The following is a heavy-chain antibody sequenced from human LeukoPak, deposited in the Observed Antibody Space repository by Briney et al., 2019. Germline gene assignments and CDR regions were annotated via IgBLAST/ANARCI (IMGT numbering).Heavy chain of an antibody. CDR1: GFTFSTFA. CDR3: ATYRQVLLPFES. D-gene: IGHD2-8*02. CDR2: ITGSGPYM. Sequence: GGSLRLSCAASGFTFSTFAMHWVRLSPGKGLEWVSSITGSGPYMLYADSVKHRFTISRDNTKNLLYLEMNSLRAEDTAMYYCATYRQVLLPFESWGQGTLVTVSS. J-gene: IGHJ4*02. V-gene: IGHV3-21*01.